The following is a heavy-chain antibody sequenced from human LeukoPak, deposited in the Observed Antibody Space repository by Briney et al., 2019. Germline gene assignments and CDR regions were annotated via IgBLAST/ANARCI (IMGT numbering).Heavy chain of an antibody. V-gene: IGHV5-51*01. J-gene: IGHJ4*02. D-gene: IGHD1-7*01. CDR2: IYPGDSET. CDR3: ARSRNRNYDN. Sequence: GESLKISYKGSGYSFSSYWIAWVRQMPGKGLEWMGIIYPGDSETRYSPSFQGQVTISADKSINTAYLQWSGLKASDTAKYYCARSRNRNYDNWGQGTLVTVSS. CDR1: GYSFSSYW.